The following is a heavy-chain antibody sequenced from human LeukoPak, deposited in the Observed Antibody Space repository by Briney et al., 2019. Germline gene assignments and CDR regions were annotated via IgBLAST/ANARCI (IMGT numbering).Heavy chain of an antibody. V-gene: IGHV4-61*02. CDR3: AREKYYDSSGYYSNFDY. D-gene: IGHD3-22*01. CDR2: IYTSGST. J-gene: IGHJ4*02. CDR1: GGSISSGSYY. Sequence: SETLSLTCTVSGGSISSGSYYWSWIRQPAGKGLEWIGRIYTSGSTNYNPSLKSRVTISVDTSKNQFSLKLSSVTAADTAVYYCAREKYYDSSGYYSNFDYWGQGTLVTVSS.